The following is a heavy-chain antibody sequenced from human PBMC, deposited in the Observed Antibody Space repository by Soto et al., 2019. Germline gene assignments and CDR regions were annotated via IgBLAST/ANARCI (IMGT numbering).Heavy chain of an antibody. CDR3: AGVDCGGGTCYSGGVDY. V-gene: IGHV1-69*01. CDR1: GASFYNFA. D-gene: IGHD2-15*01. Sequence: QVDLVQSGAEVKKPGSSVTVSCKASGASFYNFALYWVRQAPGQGLEWVGGLTPVFRTANYSQKFQGRVTITADESTTTAYMELSNLRSDDTAVFYCAGVDCGGGTCYSGGVDYRGQGTLVTVSS. CDR2: LTPVFRTA. J-gene: IGHJ4*02.